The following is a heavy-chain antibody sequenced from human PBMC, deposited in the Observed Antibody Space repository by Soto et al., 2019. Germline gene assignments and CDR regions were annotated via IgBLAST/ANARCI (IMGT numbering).Heavy chain of an antibody. CDR1: GFTFSSYA. CDR2: ISGSGGST. CDR3: AKGRNYYDSSGYSTSLYFDY. V-gene: IGHV3-23*01. D-gene: IGHD3-22*01. J-gene: IGHJ4*02. Sequence: PGGSLRLSCAASGFTFSSYAVSWVRQAPGKGLEWVSAISGSGGSTYYADSVKGRFTISRDNSKNTLYLQMNSLRAEDTAVYYCAKGRNYYDSSGYSTSLYFDYWGQGTLVTVSS.